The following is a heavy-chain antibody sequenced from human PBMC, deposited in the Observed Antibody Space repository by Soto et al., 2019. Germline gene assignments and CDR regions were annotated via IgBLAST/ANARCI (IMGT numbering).Heavy chain of an antibody. D-gene: IGHD3-22*01. Sequence: PGGSLRLSCAASGFTFSSYAMSWVRQAPGKGLEWVSAISGSGGSAYYADSVKGRFTISRDNSKNTLYLQMNSLRAEDTAVYYCAKVASSGYYGPLDYWGQGTLVTVSS. CDR2: ISGSGGSA. CDR3: AKVASSGYYGPLDY. CDR1: GFTFSSYA. V-gene: IGHV3-23*01. J-gene: IGHJ4*02.